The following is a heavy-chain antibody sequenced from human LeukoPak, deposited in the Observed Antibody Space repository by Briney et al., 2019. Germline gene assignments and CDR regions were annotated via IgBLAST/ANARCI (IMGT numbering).Heavy chain of an antibody. D-gene: IGHD5-12*01. CDR3: AKGGGYEAQYYYYYLDV. Sequence: GGSLRLSCAASGFTFSHYGMHWVRQAPGKGLEWVAVISYDGSNKYYADSVKGRFTISRDNSKNTLYLQMKSLRAEDTAVYYCAKGGGYEAQYYYYYLDVWGKGTTVTISS. CDR1: GFTFSHYG. V-gene: IGHV3-30*18. CDR2: ISYDGSNK. J-gene: IGHJ6*03.